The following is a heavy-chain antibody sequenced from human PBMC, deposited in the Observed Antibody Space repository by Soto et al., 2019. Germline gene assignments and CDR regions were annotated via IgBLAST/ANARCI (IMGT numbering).Heavy chain of an antibody. V-gene: IGHV1-69*01. Sequence: QVQLVQSGAEVKKPGSSVKVSCKASGGTFTSYAISWVRQAPGQGLEWMGGIIPTIGTANYAQKFQGRATITADESTSTAYMELSSLRSEDTAVSYCASSRARASGTGVPGGRWGQGPLVTVSS. CDR2: IIPTIGTA. J-gene: IGHJ4*02. CDR1: GGTFTSYA. CDR3: ASSRARASGTGVPGGR. D-gene: IGHD1-26*01.